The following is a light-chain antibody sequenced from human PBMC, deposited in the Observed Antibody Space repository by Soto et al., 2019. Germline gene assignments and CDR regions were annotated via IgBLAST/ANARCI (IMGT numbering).Light chain of an antibody. V-gene: IGLV1-40*01. CDR2: AND. CDR1: SSNIGAGFD. CDR3: QSYDNSLLAYV. Sequence: QSVLTQPPSVSVAPGQRLTISCAGTSSNIGAGFDVHWYQQLPGTAPKLLIYANDDRPSGVPDRFSGSTSGTSASLAITGLQAEDAADYYCQSYDNSLLAYVFGGGTQLTVL. J-gene: IGLJ2*01.